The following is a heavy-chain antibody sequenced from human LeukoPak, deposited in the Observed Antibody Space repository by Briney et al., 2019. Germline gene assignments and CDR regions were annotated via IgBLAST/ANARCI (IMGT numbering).Heavy chain of an antibody. CDR3: ATVGAWNAFDI. Sequence: PSETLSLTCTVSSGTISSNHWNWIRPPAGKGREWIGRIYTSGSTNYNSSLKTRVTLSLDRPKNQFSLKLTALNAADTAVYYCATVGAWNAFDIGGQGTMVTVSS. CDR2: IYTSGST. CDR1: SGTISSNH. D-gene: IGHD3-16*01. V-gene: IGHV4-4*07. J-gene: IGHJ3*02.